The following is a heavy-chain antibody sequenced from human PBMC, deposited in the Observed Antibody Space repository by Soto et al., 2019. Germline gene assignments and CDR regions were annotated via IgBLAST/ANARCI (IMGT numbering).Heavy chain of an antibody. CDR3: ARTTLGDCTSTSCYGSYYYGMDV. CDR1: GFMFDDYA. CDR2: ISWNSGSI. V-gene: IGHV3-9*01. D-gene: IGHD2-2*01. Sequence: DVQLVESGGGLVQPGRSLRLSCVASGFMFDDYAMHWVRQAPGKGLEWVSGISWNSGSIGYADSVKGRFTISRDNAKNSLSLQMNSLRAEDTALYYCARTTLGDCTSTSCYGSYYYGMDVWGQGTTVSVSS. J-gene: IGHJ6*02.